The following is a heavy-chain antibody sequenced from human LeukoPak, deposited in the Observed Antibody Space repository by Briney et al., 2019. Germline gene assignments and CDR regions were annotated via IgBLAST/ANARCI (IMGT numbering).Heavy chain of an antibody. J-gene: IGHJ4*02. V-gene: IGHV3-33*01. D-gene: IGHD5-12*01. Sequence: GGSLRLSCAASGFTFSSYGMHWVRQAPGKGLEWVAVIWYDGSNKYYADSVKGRFTISRDNSKNTLYLQMNSLRAEDTAVYDCARERSIVATFDYWGQGTLVTVSS. CDR2: IWYDGSNK. CDR3: ARERSIVATFDY. CDR1: GFTFSSYG.